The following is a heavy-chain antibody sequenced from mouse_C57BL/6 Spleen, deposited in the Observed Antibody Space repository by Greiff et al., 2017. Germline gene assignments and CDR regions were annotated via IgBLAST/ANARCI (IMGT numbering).Heavy chain of an antibody. V-gene: IGHV1-26*01. Sequence: VQLQQSGPELVMPGASVKLSCKASGYTFTDYCMHWVKQSPGKSLEWIGDINPTNGGTSYNQQFKGKATLTVDKSSSTAYMELRSLTSEDSADYCCARWAYYDYDDFDYWGQGTTLTVSS. D-gene: IGHD2-4*01. CDR1: GYTFTDYC. CDR2: INPTNGGT. CDR3: ARWAYYDYDDFDY. J-gene: IGHJ2*01.